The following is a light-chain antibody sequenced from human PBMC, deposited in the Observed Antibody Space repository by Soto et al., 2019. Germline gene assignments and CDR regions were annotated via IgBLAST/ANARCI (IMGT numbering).Light chain of an antibody. Sequence: VVLTQSPGALYFSPGERATLSCRASQSVRSNYLAWYQQQPGQAPRLLIFGASTRATGIPDRFSGSGSGTDFTLTISRLEPEDSAVYICHQYGYGADTFGQGTRLEIK. CDR3: HQYGYGADT. CDR2: GAS. CDR1: QSVRSNY. J-gene: IGKJ2*01. V-gene: IGKV3-20*01.